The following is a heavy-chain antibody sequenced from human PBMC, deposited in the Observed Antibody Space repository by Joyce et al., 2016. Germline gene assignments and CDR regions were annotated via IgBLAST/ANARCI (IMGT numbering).Heavy chain of an antibody. CDR3: VRVEGGFSD. V-gene: IGHV1-46*03. CDR1: GYTFTSYY. CDR2: INPNGGNT. Sequence: QVQLVQSGAEVKKPGASVKVSCKASGYTFTSYYMHWVRQAPGKGLEWMGVINPNGGNTNYEQKFQGRVTMTRDTSASTVYMELSSLKSEDTAMYYCVRVEGGFSDWGQGTLLTVSP. J-gene: IGHJ4*02. D-gene: IGHD3-16*01.